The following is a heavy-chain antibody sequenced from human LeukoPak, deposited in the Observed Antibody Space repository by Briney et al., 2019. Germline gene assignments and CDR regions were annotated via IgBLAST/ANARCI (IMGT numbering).Heavy chain of an antibody. CDR3: AKGAYYYDRPRRMFYYIDV. J-gene: IGHJ6*03. D-gene: IGHD3-22*01. CDR1: GFTFSNYG. V-gene: IGHV3-30*02. Sequence: PGGSLRLSCAASGFTFSNYGMHWVRQAPGKGLEWVAFIRYDGTNKYYADSVWGRCTISRDNSKNTLYLQMNSLKPEDTAVYYCAKGAYYYDRPRRMFYYIDVWGKGTTVTISS. CDR2: IRYDGTNK.